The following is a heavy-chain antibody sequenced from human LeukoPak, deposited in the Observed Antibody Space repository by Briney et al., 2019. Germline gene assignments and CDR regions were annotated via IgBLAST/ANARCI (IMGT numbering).Heavy chain of an antibody. D-gene: IGHD2-15*01. CDR1: GFTFSDYY. CDR2: INNNGGII. CDR3: AKGVAPDY. V-gene: IGHV3-11*01. Sequence: GGSLRLSCTASGFTFSDYYMSWIRQTPGKGLEWVSYINNNGGIIYYADSVKGRFTISRDNAKNSLSLQMNTLIADDTAVYYCAKGVAPDYWGQGTLVTVSS. J-gene: IGHJ4*02.